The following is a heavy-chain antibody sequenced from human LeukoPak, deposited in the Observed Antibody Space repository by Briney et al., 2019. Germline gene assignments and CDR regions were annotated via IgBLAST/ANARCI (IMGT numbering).Heavy chain of an antibody. J-gene: IGHJ4*02. V-gene: IGHV4-34*01. CDR2: INHSGST. Sequence: SETLSLTCAVYGGSFSGYYWSWIRQPPGKGLEWIGEINHSGSTNYNPSLKRRVTMSVDTSKYQFSLRLTSLTAADTAVYYCARVGRGWEMYYFDYWGQGALVTVSS. D-gene: IGHD6-19*01. CDR3: ARVGRGWEMYYFDY. CDR1: GGSFSGYY.